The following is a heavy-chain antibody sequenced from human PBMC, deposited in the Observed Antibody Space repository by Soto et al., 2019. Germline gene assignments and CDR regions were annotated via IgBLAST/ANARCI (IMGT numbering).Heavy chain of an antibody. V-gene: IGHV3-23*01. D-gene: IGHD6-13*01. CDR1: GFTFSRFD. CDR3: AQVVTAAGIAN. CDR2: IRASGETT. J-gene: IGHJ4*02. Sequence: GGSLRLSCAASGFTFSRFDMSWVRQAPGKGLEWVSGIRASGETTDYAVSVKGRFIISRDNYKDTLYMEMNSLRAEDTAVYYCAQVVTAAGIANWGQGVLVTVSS.